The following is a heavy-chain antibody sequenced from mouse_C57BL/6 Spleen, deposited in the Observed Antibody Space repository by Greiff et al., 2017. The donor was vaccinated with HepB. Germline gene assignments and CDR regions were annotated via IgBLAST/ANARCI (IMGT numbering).Heavy chain of an antibody. D-gene: IGHD2-5*01. V-gene: IGHV1-81*01. CDR3: ARGAYYSNYGRYFDV. CDR1: GYTFTSYG. CDR2: IYPRSGNT. J-gene: IGHJ1*03. Sequence: VQLQQSGAELARPGASVKLSCKASGYTFTSYGISWVKQRTGQGLEWIGEIYPRSGNTYYNEKFKGKATLTADKSSSTAYMGLRSLTSEDSAVYFCARGAYYSNYGRYFDVWGTGTTVTVSS.